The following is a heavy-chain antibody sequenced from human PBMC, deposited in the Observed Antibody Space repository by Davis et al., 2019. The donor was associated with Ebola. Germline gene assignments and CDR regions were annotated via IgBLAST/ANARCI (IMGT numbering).Heavy chain of an antibody. CDR3: ARGRGYNHPDDAFAI. V-gene: IGHV4-59*08. CDR2: IYDSGGT. D-gene: IGHD5-18*01. CDR1: DGSISGHS. Sequence: PSETLSLTCTVSDGSISGHSWNWIRQPPGKGLEWIGYIYDSGGTNYNPSLKSRVTISEDTSKNQFSLKLYSVTAADTAVYYCARGRGYNHPDDAFAIWGQGTKVTVSS. J-gene: IGHJ3*02.